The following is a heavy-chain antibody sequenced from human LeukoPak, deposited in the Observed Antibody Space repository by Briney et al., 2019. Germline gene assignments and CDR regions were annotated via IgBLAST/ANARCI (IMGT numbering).Heavy chain of an antibody. J-gene: IGHJ3*01. V-gene: IGHV5-51*01. CDR2: IYPGDSDT. Sequence: GASLKISCKGSGYSFTSYWIGCVRQMPGKGLEWMGIIYPGDSDTRYSPSFQGQVPISADKSISTASLQWSSLQASDTAMYYCARRDYFDSSGSATTFDLWGQGTMVTVSS. CDR1: GYSFTSYW. D-gene: IGHD3-22*01. CDR3: ARRDYFDSSGSATTFDL.